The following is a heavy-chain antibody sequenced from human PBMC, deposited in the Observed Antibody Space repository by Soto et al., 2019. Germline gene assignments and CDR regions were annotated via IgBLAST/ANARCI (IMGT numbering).Heavy chain of an antibody. D-gene: IGHD2-15*01. V-gene: IGHV1-46*01. CDR1: GYTFTSYY. CDR2: INPSGGST. Sequence: ASVKVSCKASGYTFTSYYMHWVRQAPGQGLEWMGIINPSGGSTSYAQKFQGRVTMTRDTSTSTVYMELSSLRSEDTAVYYCARALTKSYCSGGSCYSFDYWGQGTLVTVSS. J-gene: IGHJ4*02. CDR3: ARALTKSYCSGGSCYSFDY.